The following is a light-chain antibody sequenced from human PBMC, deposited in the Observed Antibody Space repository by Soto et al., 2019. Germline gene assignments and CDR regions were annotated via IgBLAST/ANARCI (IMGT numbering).Light chain of an antibody. CDR3: LQDYNYPYT. CDR2: AAS. CDR1: QGIKTD. J-gene: IGKJ2*01. V-gene: IGKV1-6*01. Sequence: AIQMTQSPSSLSASAGDRVTITCRASQGIKTDVAWYQQKPGKAPKLLIYAASSLQGGVPPRFSGSGSGTDFTLTISSLQPEDFATYYCLQDYNYPYTFGQGTKLEIK.